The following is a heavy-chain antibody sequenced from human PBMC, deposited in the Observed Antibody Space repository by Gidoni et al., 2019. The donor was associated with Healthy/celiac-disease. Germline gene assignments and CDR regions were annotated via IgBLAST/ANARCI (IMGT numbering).Heavy chain of an antibody. CDR1: GGSISSYY. CDR2: IYYSGST. J-gene: IGHJ4*02. Sequence: QVQLQESGPGLVKPSETLSLTCTVSGGSISSYYWSWIRQPPGKGLEWIGYIYYSGSTNYNPSLKSRVTISVDTSKNQFSLKLSSVTAADTAVYYCARGWGWLQLMNFDYWGQGTLVTVSS. V-gene: IGHV4-59*01. CDR3: ARGWGWLQLMNFDY. D-gene: IGHD2-21*01.